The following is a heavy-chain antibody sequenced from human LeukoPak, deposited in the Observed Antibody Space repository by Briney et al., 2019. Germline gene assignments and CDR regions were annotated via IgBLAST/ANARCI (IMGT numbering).Heavy chain of an antibody. D-gene: IGHD6-19*01. CDR2: IIPIFGTA. V-gene: IGHV1-69*01. Sequence: SVKVSCKASGGTFSSYAISWVRQAPGQGLEWMGGIIPIFGTANYAQKFQGRVTITADESTSTAYMELSSLRSEDTAVYYCASRISGIAVALSYYYYMDVWGKGTTVTASS. J-gene: IGHJ6*03. CDR1: GGTFSSYA. CDR3: ASRISGIAVALSYYYYMDV.